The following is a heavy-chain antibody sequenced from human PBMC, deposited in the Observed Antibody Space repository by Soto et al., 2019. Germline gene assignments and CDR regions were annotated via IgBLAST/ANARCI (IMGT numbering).Heavy chain of an antibody. V-gene: IGHV3-53*04. CDR2: IYSGGST. D-gene: IGHD3-22*01. CDR1: GFTVSSNY. CDR3: TTDSYSTIIIVRFDY. Sequence: GGSLRLSCAASGFTVSSNYMSWVRQAPGKGLEWVSVIYSGGSTYYADSVKGRFTISRHNSKNTLYLQMNSLRAEDTAVYYCTTDSYSTIIIVRFDYWGHGTLVTVSS. J-gene: IGHJ4*01.